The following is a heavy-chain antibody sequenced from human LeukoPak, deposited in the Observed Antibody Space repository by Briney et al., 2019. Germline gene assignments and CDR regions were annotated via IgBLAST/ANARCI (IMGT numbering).Heavy chain of an antibody. J-gene: IGHJ2*01. V-gene: IGHV3-48*03. Sequence: GGSLRLSCAASGFTFGSYEMNWVRQAPGKGLEWVSYISSSGSTIYYADSVKGRFTISRDNAKNSLYLQMNSLRAEDTAVYYCATLYSYGYRYFDLWGRGTLVTVSS. D-gene: IGHD5-18*01. CDR1: GFTFGSYE. CDR2: ISSSGSTI. CDR3: ATLYSYGYRYFDL.